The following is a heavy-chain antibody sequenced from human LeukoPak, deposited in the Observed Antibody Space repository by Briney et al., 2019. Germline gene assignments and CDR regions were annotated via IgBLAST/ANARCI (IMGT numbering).Heavy chain of an antibody. Sequence: GSLRLSCAASGFTVSSNYMSWVRQAPGKGLEWIGSIYYSGSTYYNPSLKSRVTISVDTSKNQFSLKLSSVTAADTAVYYCARHNGRYSSSWLFDYWGQGTLVTVSS. CDR2: IYYSGST. CDR1: GFTVSSNY. CDR3: ARHNGRYSSSWLFDY. J-gene: IGHJ4*02. D-gene: IGHD6-13*01. V-gene: IGHV4-39*01.